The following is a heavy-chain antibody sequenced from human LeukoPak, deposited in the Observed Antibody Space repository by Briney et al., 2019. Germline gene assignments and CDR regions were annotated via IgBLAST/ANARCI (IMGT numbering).Heavy chain of an antibody. CDR3: AKEGVTIFGVVIMDYYYYYYMDV. D-gene: IGHD3-3*01. V-gene: IGHV3-30*02. CDR1: GFTLSSYG. J-gene: IGHJ6*03. Sequence: GGSLRLSCAASGFTLSSYGMHWVRQAPGKGLEWAAFIRYDGSNKYYADSVKGRFTISRDNSKNTLYLQMNSLRAEDTAVYYCAKEGVTIFGVVIMDYYYYYYMDVWGKGTTVTVSS. CDR2: IRYDGSNK.